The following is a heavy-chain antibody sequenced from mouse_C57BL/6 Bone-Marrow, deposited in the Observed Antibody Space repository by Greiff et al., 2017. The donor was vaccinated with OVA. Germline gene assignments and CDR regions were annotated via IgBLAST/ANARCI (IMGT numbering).Heavy chain of an antibody. J-gene: IGHJ3*01. V-gene: IGHV5-16*01. D-gene: IGHD2-4*01. Sequence: EVQVVESEGGLVQPGSSMKLSCTASGFTFSDYYMAWVRQVPEKGLEWVANINYDGSSTYYLDSLKSRFIISRDNAKNILYLQMSSLKSEDTATYYCACYDYDGAWFAYWGQGTLVTVSA. CDR2: INYDGSST. CDR3: ACYDYDGAWFAY. CDR1: GFTFSDYY.